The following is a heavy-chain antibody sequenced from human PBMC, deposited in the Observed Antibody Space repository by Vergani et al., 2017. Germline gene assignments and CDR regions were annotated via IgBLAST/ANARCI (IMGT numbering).Heavy chain of an antibody. CDR2: IRSKAYGGTT. D-gene: IGHD3-3*01. Sequence: EVQLVESGGGLVQPGRSLRLSCTASGFTFSDYAMSWVRQAPGKGLEWVGFIRSKAYGGTTEYAASVKGRFTISRDDSKSIAYLQMNSLKTEDTAVYYCTRDYDFWSGYSPPWYFDLWGRGTLVTVSS. CDR1: GFTFSDYA. J-gene: IGHJ2*01. CDR3: TRDYDFWSGYSPPWYFDL. V-gene: IGHV3-49*04.